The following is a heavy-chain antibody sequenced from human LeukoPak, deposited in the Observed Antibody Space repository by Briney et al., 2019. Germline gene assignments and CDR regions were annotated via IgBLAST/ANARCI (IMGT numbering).Heavy chain of an antibody. J-gene: IGHJ4*02. CDR2: IKQDGSEK. Sequence: PGGFLRLSCAASGSTFSSYWMSWVRQAPGKGLEWVTNIKQDGSEKYYVDSVKGRFTISRDNAKNSLYLQMNSLRAEDTAVYYCARGTIAAAGYYYFDYWGQGTQVTVSS. CDR3: ARGTIAAAGYYYFDY. D-gene: IGHD6-13*01. V-gene: IGHV3-7*04. CDR1: GSTFSSYW.